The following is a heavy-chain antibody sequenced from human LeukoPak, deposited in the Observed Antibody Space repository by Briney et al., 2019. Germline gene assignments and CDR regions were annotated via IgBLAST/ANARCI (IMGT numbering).Heavy chain of an antibody. D-gene: IGHD3-3*01. CDR1: GFTFSSYD. Sequence: PGGSLRLSCAASGFTFSSYDMHWVRQATGKGLEWVSAIGTAGDTYYPGSVKGRFTISRENAKNSLYLQMNSLRAGDTAVYYCARSPLRFLEWITPWYFDLWGRGTLVTVSS. CDR2: IGTAGDT. V-gene: IGHV3-13*01. CDR3: ARSPLRFLEWITPWYFDL. J-gene: IGHJ2*01.